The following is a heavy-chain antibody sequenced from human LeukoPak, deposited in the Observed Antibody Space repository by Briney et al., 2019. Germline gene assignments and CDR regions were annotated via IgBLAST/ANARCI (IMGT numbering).Heavy chain of an antibody. CDR1: GFTVSSNS. D-gene: IGHD6-19*01. CDR2: LYNGGGA. Sequence: GGSLRLSCAASGFTVSSNSMTWVRQAPGKGLEWVSILYNGGGANYADSVKGRFTISRDNSRNTLFLQMNSLRAEDTAVYYCARRDTTGWYHHFDYWGQGTLGPVSS. J-gene: IGHJ4*02. V-gene: IGHV3-53*01. CDR3: ARRDTTGWYHHFDY.